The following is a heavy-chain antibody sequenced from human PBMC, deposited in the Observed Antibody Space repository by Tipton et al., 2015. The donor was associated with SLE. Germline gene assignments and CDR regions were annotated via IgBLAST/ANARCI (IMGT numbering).Heavy chain of an antibody. CDR1: GGSVSSGPYY. CDR3: ARDEYRYDTTGYHLLGHFDF. CDR2: IYYSGST. D-gene: IGHD3-22*01. Sequence: TLSLTCAVSGGSVSSGPYYWSWVRQPPGKGLEWIGCIYYSGSTYYSPPLSSRVSISLDRSKNQFSLQLNSVTPEDTAVYYCARDEYRYDTTGYHLLGHFDFWGQGTLVTVSS. J-gene: IGHJ4*02. V-gene: IGHV4-30-2*01.